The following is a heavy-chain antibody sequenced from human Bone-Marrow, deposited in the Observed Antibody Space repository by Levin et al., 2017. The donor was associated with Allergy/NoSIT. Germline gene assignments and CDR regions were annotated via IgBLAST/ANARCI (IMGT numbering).Heavy chain of an antibody. CDR3: AREGSDGYNSPRFDY. D-gene: IGHD5-24*01. Sequence: TPSETLSLTCAVYGGSFSGYYWSWIRQPPGKGLEWIGEINHSGSTNYNPSLKSRVTISVDTSKNQFSLKLSSVTAADTAVYYCAREGSDGYNSPRFDYWGQGTLVTVSS. J-gene: IGHJ4*02. V-gene: IGHV4-34*01. CDR2: INHSGST. CDR1: GGSFSGYY.